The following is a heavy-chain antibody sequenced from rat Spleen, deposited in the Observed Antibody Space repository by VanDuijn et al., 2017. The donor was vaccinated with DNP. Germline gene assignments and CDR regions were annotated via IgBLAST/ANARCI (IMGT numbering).Heavy chain of an antibody. D-gene: IGHD1-10*01. CDR1: GFTLSNYG. V-gene: IGHV5-29*01. CDR3: AKDGTTTYNWFAY. J-gene: IGHJ2*01. CDR2: ITSGGSNT. Sequence: EVQLVESGGGLVQTGRSLKLSCEASGFTLSNYGMAWVRQAPGKGLEWVATITSGGSNTYYPDSVKGRFTISRDNAKNTLYLQMDSLRSEDTATYYCAKDGTTTYNWFAYWGQGVMVTVSS.